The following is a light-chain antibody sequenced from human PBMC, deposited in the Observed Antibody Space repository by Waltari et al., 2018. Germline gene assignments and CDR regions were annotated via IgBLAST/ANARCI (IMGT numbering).Light chain of an antibody. Sequence: QSALTQPASVSRSPGQSITISCTATTSDVGRYNYLSWYQQHPGKAPKLLIYDVLNRPSGVPSRFSGSKSGNTASLTISGLQAADEAHYYCNSYASNSNGLFGGGTKLTIL. V-gene: IGLV2-14*03. CDR1: TSDVGRYNY. J-gene: IGLJ2*01. CDR2: DVL. CDR3: NSYASNSNGL.